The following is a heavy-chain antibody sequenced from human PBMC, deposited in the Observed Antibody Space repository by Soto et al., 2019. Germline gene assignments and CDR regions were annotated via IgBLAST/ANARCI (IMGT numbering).Heavy chain of an antibody. CDR3: ARDSSYCSGGSCYNWFDP. CDR1: GYTFTSYG. Sequence: QVQLVQSGAEVKKPGASVKVSCKASGYTFTSYGISWLRQAPGQGLEWMGWSSAYNGNTNYAQKLQGRVTMTTDTSTRTAYMELRSLRSDDTAVYYCARDSSYCSGGSCYNWFDPWGQGTLVTVSS. V-gene: IGHV1-18*01. J-gene: IGHJ5*02. CDR2: SSAYNGNT. D-gene: IGHD2-15*01.